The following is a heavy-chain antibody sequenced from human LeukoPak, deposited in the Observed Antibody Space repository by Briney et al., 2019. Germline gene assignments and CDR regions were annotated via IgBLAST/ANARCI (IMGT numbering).Heavy chain of an antibody. CDR3: ARKCYGDYDDAFDI. J-gene: IGHJ3*02. CDR2: INSDGSST. CDR1: GFTLSSYW. V-gene: IGHV3-74*01. D-gene: IGHD4-17*01. Sequence: GGSLRLSCAASGFTLSSYWMHWVRQAPGKGLVWVSRINSDGSSTSYADSVKGGFTISRDNAKNTLYLQMNSLRAEDTAVYYCARKCYGDYDDAFDIWGQATMVTVSS.